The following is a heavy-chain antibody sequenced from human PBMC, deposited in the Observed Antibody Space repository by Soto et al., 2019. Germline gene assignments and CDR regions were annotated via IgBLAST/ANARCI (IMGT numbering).Heavy chain of an antibody. D-gene: IGHD3-9*01. CDR2: IXXSXSX. V-gene: IGHV4-59*12. J-gene: IGHJ4*02. CDR1: GGSISSYY. Sequence: SETLSLTCTVSGGSISSYYWGWIRQPPGKGLEXIGYIXXSXSXXXNXXXXNRVTMSADTARDQFSLNLASMTAADTAVYYCARTSRLKTGQLDYWGQGILVTVSS. CDR3: ARTSRLKTGQLDY.